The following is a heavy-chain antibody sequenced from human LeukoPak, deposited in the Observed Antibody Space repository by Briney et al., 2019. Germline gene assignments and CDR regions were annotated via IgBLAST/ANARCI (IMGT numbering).Heavy chain of an antibody. Sequence: ASVEVSCKASGYTFTGYYMHWVRQAPGQGLEWMGWINPNSGGTNYAQKFQGRVTMTRDTSISTAYMELSRLRSDDTAVYYCARGPVTYYYYMTSGAKGPRSPSP. CDR1: GYTFTGYY. D-gene: IGHD4-11*01. J-gene: IGHJ6*03. CDR3: ARGPVTYYYYMTS. CDR2: INPNSGGT. V-gene: IGHV1-2*02.